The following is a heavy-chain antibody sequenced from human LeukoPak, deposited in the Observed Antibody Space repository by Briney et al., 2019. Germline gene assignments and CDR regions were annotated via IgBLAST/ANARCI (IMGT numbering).Heavy chain of an antibody. CDR3: AREGIAAANDHEGYYFDY. V-gene: IGHV4-59*01. J-gene: IGHJ4*02. CDR2: IYYSGST. Sequence: SETLSLTCTVSGGSISSYYWSWIRQPPGKGLEWIGYIYYSGSTNYNPSLKSRVTISVDTSKNQFSLKLSSVTAADTAVYYCAREGIAAANDHEGYYFDYWGQGTLVTVSS. CDR1: GGSISSYY. D-gene: IGHD6-13*01.